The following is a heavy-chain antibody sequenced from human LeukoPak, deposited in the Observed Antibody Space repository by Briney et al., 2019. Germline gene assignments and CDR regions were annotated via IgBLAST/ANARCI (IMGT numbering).Heavy chain of an antibody. V-gene: IGHV1-69*05. CDR3: ARGRMDYYDSSGYYFAY. Sequence: GASVKVSCKASGGTFSSYAISWVRQAPGQGLEWMGGIIPIFGTANYAQKFQGRVTITTDESTSTAYVELSSLRSEDTAVYYCARGRMDYYDSSGYYFAYWGQGTLVTVSS. D-gene: IGHD3-22*01. CDR2: IIPIFGTA. J-gene: IGHJ4*02. CDR1: GGTFSSYA.